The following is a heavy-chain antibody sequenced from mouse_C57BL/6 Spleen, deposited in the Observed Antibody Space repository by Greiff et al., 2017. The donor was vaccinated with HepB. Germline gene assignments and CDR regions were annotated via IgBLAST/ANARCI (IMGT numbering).Heavy chain of an antibody. CDR2: IYPGDGDT. D-gene: IGHD2-1*01. CDR3: ACCCNFYAMDD. Sequence: QLQQSVPELVKPGASVKISCKASGYAFCSSWMNWVKQRPGKGLEWIGRIYPGDGDTNYNGKFTGKATLTADKSSSTAYMQLTTLTSDDSVVYLCACCCNFYAMDDWGQGTSLTVAS. J-gene: IGHJ4*01. CDR1: GYAFCSSW. V-gene: IGHV1-82*01.